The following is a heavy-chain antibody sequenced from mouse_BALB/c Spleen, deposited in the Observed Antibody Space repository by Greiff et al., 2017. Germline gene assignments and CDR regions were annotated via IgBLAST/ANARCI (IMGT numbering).Heavy chain of an antibody. CDR3: ARLDYYGSYYAMDY. CDR2: ISSGGGST. D-gene: IGHD1-2*01. V-gene: IGHV5-12-1*01. J-gene: IGHJ4*01. Sequence: EVQLVESGGGLVKPGGSLKLSCAASGFAFSSYDMSWVRQTPEKRLEWVAYISSGGGSTYYPDTVKGRFTISRDNAKNTLYLQMSSLKSEDTAMYYCARLDYYGSYYAMDYWGQGTSVTVSS. CDR1: GFAFSSYD.